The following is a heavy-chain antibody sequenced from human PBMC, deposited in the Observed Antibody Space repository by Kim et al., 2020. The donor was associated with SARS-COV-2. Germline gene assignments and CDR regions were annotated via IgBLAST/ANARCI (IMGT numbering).Heavy chain of an antibody. CDR2: MNPNSGNT. CDR3: ARAVRGSSLGVAIIRAYYMDV. J-gene: IGHJ6*03. CDR1: GYTFTSYD. V-gene: IGHV1-8*01. Sequence: ASVKVSCKASGYTFTSYDINWVRQATGQGLEWMGWMNPNSGNTGYAQKFQGRVTMTRNTSISTAYMELSSLRSEDTAVYYCARAVRGSSLGVAIIRAYYMDVWGEGPTVTVSS. D-gene: IGHD3-3*01.